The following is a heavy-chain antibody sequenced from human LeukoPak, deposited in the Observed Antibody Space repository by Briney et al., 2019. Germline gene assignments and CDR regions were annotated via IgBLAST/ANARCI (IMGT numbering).Heavy chain of an antibody. J-gene: IGHJ5*02. V-gene: IGHV4-34*01. CDR2: INHSGST. D-gene: IGHD2-2*02. Sequence: SETLSLTCAVYGGSFSGYYWSWIRQPPGKGLEWIGEINHSGSTNYNPSLKSRVTILVDTSKNQFSLKLSSVTAADTAVYYCARFGPRRYCSSTSCYKISTGLDPWGQGTLVTVSS. CDR3: ARFGPRRYCSSTSCYKISTGLDP. CDR1: GGSFSGYY.